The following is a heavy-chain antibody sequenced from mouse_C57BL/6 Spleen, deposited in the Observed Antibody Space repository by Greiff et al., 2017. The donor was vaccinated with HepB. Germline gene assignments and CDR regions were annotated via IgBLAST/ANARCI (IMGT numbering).Heavy chain of an antibody. V-gene: IGHV5-6*01. CDR3: AREGYDGSSLWDFDG. D-gene: IGHD1-1*01. CDR1: GFTFSSYG. CDR2: ISSGGSYT. J-gene: IGHJ1*03. Sequence: EVQGVESGGDLVKPGGSLKLSCAASGFTFSSYGMSWVRQTPDKRLEWVATISSGGSYTYYPDSVKGRFTISRDNAKNTLYLQMSRLKSEDTAMYYCAREGYDGSSLWDFDGWGTGTTVTVSS.